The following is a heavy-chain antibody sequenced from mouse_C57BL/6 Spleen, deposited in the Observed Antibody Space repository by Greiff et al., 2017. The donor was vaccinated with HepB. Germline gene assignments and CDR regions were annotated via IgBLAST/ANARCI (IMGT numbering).Heavy chain of an antibody. CDR2: IDPSDSET. CDR3: ARLGLRYLDV. D-gene: IGHD2-13*01. Sequence: QVQLQQPGAELVRPGSSVKLSCKASGYTFTSYWMHWVKQRPIQGLEWIGNIDPSDSETHYNQKFKDKATLTVDKSSSTAYMQLSRLTSEDSAVYYCARLGLRYLDVWGTGTTVTVSS. V-gene: IGHV1-52*01. J-gene: IGHJ1*03. CDR1: GYTFTSYW.